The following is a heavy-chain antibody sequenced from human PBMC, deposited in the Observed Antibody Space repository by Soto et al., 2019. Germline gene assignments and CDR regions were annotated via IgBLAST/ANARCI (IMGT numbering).Heavy chain of an antibody. Sequence: IQLVQSGPEVKKPGASVKVSCKASGYTFTTYGISWVRQAPGQGLEWMGWISGYNGQTNYAQKFRGRVTITTDTATGTAYMEMRSLRSDDTATYYCARDGRKELWVEGLNALDVWGQGTTVPVSS. J-gene: IGHJ6*02. CDR1: GYTFTTYG. V-gene: IGHV1-18*01. D-gene: IGHD5-18*01. CDR3: ARDGRKELWVEGLNALDV. CDR2: ISGYNGQT.